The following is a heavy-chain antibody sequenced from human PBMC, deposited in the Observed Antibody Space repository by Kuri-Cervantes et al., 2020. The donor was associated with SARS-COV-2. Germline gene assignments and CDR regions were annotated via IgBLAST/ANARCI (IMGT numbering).Heavy chain of an antibody. CDR2: ISSSSSYI. Sequence: GESLKISCAASGFTFSSYSMNWVRQAPGKGLEWVSSISSSSSYIYYADSVKGRFTISRDNAKNSLYLQMNSLRAEDTAVYYCARDRRNSLLWFGELPPEYYYGMDVWGQGTTVTVSS. CDR3: ARDRRNSLLWFGELPPEYYYGMDV. V-gene: IGHV3-21*01. D-gene: IGHD3-10*01. CDR1: GFTFSSYS. J-gene: IGHJ6*02.